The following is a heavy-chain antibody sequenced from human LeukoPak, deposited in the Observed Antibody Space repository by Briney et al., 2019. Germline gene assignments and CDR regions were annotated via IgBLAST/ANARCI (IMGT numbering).Heavy chain of an antibody. D-gene: IGHD3-3*01. CDR3: ARANISDFWSGYGGSGFDY. CDR1: GGTFSSYA. CDR2: LIPIFGTA. Sequence: ASVKVSCKASGGTFSSYAISWVRQAPGQGLEWMGGLIPIFGTANYAQKFQGRVTITTDESTSTAYMELSSLRSEDTAVYYCARANISDFWSGYGGSGFDYWGQGTLVTVSS. V-gene: IGHV1-69*05. J-gene: IGHJ4*02.